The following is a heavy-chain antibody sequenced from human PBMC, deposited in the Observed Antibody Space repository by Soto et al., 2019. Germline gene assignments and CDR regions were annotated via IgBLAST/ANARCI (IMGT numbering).Heavy chain of an antibody. D-gene: IGHD1-1*01. V-gene: IGHV3-74*01. CDR2: INSDGSTR. Sequence: PGGSLRLSCAASGFSFRDYWMHWVRQDPEKGLVWIARINSDGSTRHHADSVKGRFTISRDNAKSMLYLQMNSLRVEDTAMYYCIKGPNSGLDGGFHPWGQGTLVTVSS. J-gene: IGHJ5*02. CDR3: IKGPNSGLDGGFHP. CDR1: GFSFRDYW.